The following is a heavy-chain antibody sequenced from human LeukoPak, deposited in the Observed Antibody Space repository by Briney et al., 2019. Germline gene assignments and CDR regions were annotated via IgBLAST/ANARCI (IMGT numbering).Heavy chain of an antibody. CDR1: GFTFSSYW. J-gene: IGHJ4*02. Sequence: GGSLRLSCAASGFTFSSYWMSWVRQAPGKGLEWVSYISSSSSTIYYADSVKGRFTISRDNAKNSLYLQLNSLRAEDTAVFYCAKDYLGGSYGSGIRSLYFDYWGQGTLVTVSS. CDR2: ISSSSSTI. D-gene: IGHD3-10*01. CDR3: AKDYLGGSYGSGIRSLYFDY. V-gene: IGHV3-48*01.